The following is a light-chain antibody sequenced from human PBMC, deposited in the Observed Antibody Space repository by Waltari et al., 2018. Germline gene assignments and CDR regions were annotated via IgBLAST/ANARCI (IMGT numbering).Light chain of an antibody. CDR1: QSVKNN. J-gene: IGKJ4*01. CDR3: QDYDSLPVT. Sequence: DIQMTQSPSTLSASVGDRITITCRTSQSVKNNLAWYQQKPGKAPKVLIHKASRLEGGVPSRFSGSGYGTEFTLTISSLQPDDFATYYCQDYDSLPVTFGGGTRVEIK. V-gene: IGKV1-5*03. CDR2: KAS.